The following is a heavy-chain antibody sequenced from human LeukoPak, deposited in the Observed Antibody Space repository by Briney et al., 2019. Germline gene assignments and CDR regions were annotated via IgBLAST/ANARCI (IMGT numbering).Heavy chain of an antibody. D-gene: IGHD1-26*01. V-gene: IGHV4-30-4*08. J-gene: IGHJ4*02. CDR2: IYYSVST. CDR3: ARYSGSYRSDFDY. CDR1: GGSISSGDYY. Sequence: PSETLSLTCTVSGGSISSGDYYWSWIRQPPGKGLEWIGYIYYSVSTHYNPSLKSRVTISVDTSKNQFSLKLSSVTAADTAVYYCARYSGSYRSDFDYWGQGTLVTVSS.